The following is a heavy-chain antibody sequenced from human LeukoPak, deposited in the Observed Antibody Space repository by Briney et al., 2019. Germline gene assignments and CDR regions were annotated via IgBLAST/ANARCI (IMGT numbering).Heavy chain of an antibody. Sequence: GGSLRLSCAASGFTFSSYAMSWVRQAPGKGLEWVSGISGSGVSTYYADSVKGRFTTSRDNSKDTLYLQMNSLRAEDTAVYYCAKVPSMVRGVAFDYWGQGTLVTVSS. V-gene: IGHV3-23*01. CDR3: AKVPSMVRGVAFDY. J-gene: IGHJ4*02. D-gene: IGHD3-10*01. CDR1: GFTFSSYA. CDR2: ISGSGVST.